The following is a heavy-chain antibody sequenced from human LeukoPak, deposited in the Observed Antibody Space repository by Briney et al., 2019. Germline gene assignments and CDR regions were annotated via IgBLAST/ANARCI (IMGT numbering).Heavy chain of an antibody. V-gene: IGHV3-30*04. CDR2: ISYDGSNK. J-gene: IGHJ3*02. Sequence: PGGSLRLSCAASGFTFSSYAMHWVRQAPGKGLEWVAVISYDGSNKYYADSVKGRFTISRDNAKNSLYLQMNSLRAEDTAVYYCARDLAETYYYDSIGAFDIWGQGTMVTVSS. CDR3: ARDLAETYYYDSIGAFDI. D-gene: IGHD3-22*01. CDR1: GFTFSSYA.